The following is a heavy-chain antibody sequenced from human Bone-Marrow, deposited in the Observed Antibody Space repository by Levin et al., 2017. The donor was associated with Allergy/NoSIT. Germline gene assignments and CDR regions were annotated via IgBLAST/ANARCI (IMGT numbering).Heavy chain of an antibody. CDR3: ARTLQTLYCDAGSCFSPVWFDP. CDR1: GFSFSDYY. D-gene: IGHD2-15*01. V-gene: IGHV3-11*01. CDR2: VSSDGRTI. Sequence: PGGSLRLSCAASGFSFSDYYMSWIRQAPGKGLEWVSYVSSDGRTIYYADSVKGRFTISRDNAKNFLFLQMNSLGAEDTAVYFCARTLQTLYCDAGSCFSPVWFDPWGQGTLVSVSS. J-gene: IGHJ5*02.